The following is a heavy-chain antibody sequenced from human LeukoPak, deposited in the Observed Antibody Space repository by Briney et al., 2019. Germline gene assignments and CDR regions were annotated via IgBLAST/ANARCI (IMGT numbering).Heavy chain of an antibody. Sequence: SETLSLTCTVSGGSISSYYWSWIRQPAGKGLEWIGRIYTSGSTNYNPSLKSRVTMSVDTSKNQFSLKLSSVTAADTAVYYCARENYSSGWYGIIDYWGQGTLVTVSS. CDR3: ARENYSSGWYGIIDY. V-gene: IGHV4-4*07. J-gene: IGHJ4*02. CDR1: GGSISSYY. D-gene: IGHD6-19*01. CDR2: IYTSGST.